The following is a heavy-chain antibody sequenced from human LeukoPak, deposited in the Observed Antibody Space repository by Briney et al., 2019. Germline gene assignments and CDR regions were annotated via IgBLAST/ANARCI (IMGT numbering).Heavy chain of an antibody. D-gene: IGHD4-17*01. CDR1: GFTFSSYW. CDR2: IYSGGTT. Sequence: GGSLRLSCAASGFTFSSYWMHWVRQAPGKGLVWVSVIYSGGTTYYADSVKGRFTISRDNSKNTLYLQMKSLRAEDTAVYYCAREYRDYGDYYFDYWSQGTLVTVSS. J-gene: IGHJ4*02. V-gene: IGHV3-53*01. CDR3: AREYRDYGDYYFDY.